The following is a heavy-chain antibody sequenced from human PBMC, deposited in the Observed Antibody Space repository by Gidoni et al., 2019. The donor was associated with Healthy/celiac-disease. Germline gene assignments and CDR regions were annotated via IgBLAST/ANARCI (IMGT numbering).Heavy chain of an antibody. D-gene: IGHD2-21*02. CDR3: ARLGASPRRYCGGDCYPVHWYFDL. Sequence: QVQLREARPGLGQPSETLSPTFPISGGSVSTSYCGWIRQPPWTGLEWGGDIDYRGSTNYNPTLNSSVTLSVDTPKTLSALKLSSVPAADTAVYYCARLGASPRRYCGGDCYPVHWYFDLWGRGTLVTVSS. CDR2: IDYRGST. J-gene: IGHJ2*01. V-gene: IGHV4-59*08. CDR1: GGSVSTSY.